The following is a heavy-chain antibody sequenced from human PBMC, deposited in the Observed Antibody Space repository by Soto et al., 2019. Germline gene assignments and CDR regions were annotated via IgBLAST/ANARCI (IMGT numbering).Heavy chain of an antibody. Sequence: QVQLVESGGGVVQPGRSLRLSCAASGFTFSSYGMHWVRQAPGKGLEWVAVIWYDGSNKYYADSVKGRFTISRDNSKNTLYLQMNSLRAEDTAVYYCARDTRDTAMVWGGDGPEIDYWGQGTLVTVSS. D-gene: IGHD5-18*01. CDR3: ARDTRDTAMVWGGDGPEIDY. CDR1: GFTFSSYG. V-gene: IGHV3-33*01. J-gene: IGHJ4*02. CDR2: IWYDGSNK.